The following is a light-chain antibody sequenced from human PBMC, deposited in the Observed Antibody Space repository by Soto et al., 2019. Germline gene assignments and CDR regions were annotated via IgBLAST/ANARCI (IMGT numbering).Light chain of an antibody. CDR3: CSYAGSSAV. V-gene: IGLV2-11*01. J-gene: IGLJ7*01. CDR1: SSDVGGYNY. Sequence: QSALTQPRSVSGSPGQSVTISCTGTSSDVGGYNYVSWYQQHPGKAPKLTIYDVSKRPSGVPDRFSGSKSGNTASLTISGLQAEDEADYYCCSYAGSSAVFGGGTQLTVL. CDR2: DVS.